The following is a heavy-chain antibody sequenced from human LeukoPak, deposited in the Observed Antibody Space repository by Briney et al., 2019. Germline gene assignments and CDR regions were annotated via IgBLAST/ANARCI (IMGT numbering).Heavy chain of an antibody. D-gene: IGHD3-3*01. Sequence: TSETVSLTCAVSGYSINNGYYWGWTRQPPGNGLEWIKNNYHSGSTYYNLSVKGRVTIDIDTSKDHFSLKLISVTAADMAFFSSARLSPTIFGEVIHKTPNYMEVWSKRTTVTVSS. CDR2: NYHSGST. V-gene: IGHV4-38-2*01. CDR1: GYSINNGYY. CDR3: ARLSPTIFGEVIHKTPNYMEV. J-gene: IGHJ6*03.